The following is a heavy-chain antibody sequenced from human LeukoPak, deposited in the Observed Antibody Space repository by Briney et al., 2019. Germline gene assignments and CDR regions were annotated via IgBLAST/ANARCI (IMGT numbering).Heavy chain of an antibody. Sequence: SQTLSLTCAVSGGSISSGGYSWGWIRQPPGKGLEWIGYIYHSGSTYYDPSLKNQVSIQVAKSKNQFSLELSSVTAADTAVYYCAREPGTWGQGTLVTVSS. V-gene: IGHV4-30-2*01. CDR2: IYHSGST. CDR3: AREPGT. CDR1: GGSISSGGYS. J-gene: IGHJ5*02. D-gene: IGHD1-26*01.